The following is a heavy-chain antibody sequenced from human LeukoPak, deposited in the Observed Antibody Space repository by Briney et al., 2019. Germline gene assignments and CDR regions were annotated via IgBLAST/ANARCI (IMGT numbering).Heavy chain of an antibody. J-gene: IGHJ4*02. CDR1: GGSFSGYY. Sequence: PSETLSLTCAVYGGSFSGYYWSWIRQPPGKGLEWIGEINHSGSTNYNPSLKSRVTISVDTSKNQFSLKLSSVTAADTAVYYCARAPVGIAVAGTFDYWGQGTLVTVSS. CDR2: INHSGST. CDR3: ARAPVGIAVAGTFDY. V-gene: IGHV4-34*01. D-gene: IGHD6-19*01.